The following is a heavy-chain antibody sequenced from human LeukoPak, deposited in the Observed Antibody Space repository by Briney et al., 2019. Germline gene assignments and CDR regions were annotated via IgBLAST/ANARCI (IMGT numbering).Heavy chain of an antibody. V-gene: IGHV4-59*01. D-gene: IGHD2-21*02. CDR1: GASISSYY. Sequence: SETLSLACTVSGASISSYYWSWIRQPPGKGLEWIGYIYSSGSTKYNPSLKSRVTISLDTSKNQFSLKLNSVTAADTAVYYCAKTVVVTAVFDPWGQGTLVAVSS. J-gene: IGHJ5*02. CDR3: AKTVVVTAVFDP. CDR2: IYSSGST.